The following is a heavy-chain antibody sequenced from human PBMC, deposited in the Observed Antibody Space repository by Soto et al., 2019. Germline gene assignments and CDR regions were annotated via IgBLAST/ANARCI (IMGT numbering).Heavy chain of an antibody. CDR2: IFYSGDT. D-gene: IGHD5-12*01. J-gene: IGHJ4*02. CDR1: GDSISTNAYY. Sequence: SETLSLTCSVSGDSISTNAYYWTWIRQHPAKGLEWLGYIFYSGDTYYNPSLKSRVTISVDTSKNQFSLKLSSVTAADTAVYYCARAYGGYADYWGQGALVTVSS. V-gene: IGHV4-30-4*02. CDR3: ARAYGGYADY.